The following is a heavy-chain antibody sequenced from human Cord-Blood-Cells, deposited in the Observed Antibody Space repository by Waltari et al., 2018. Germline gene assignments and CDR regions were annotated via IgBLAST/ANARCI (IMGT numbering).Heavy chain of an antibody. D-gene: IGHD6-6*01. CDR2: INHSGST. CDR1: GGSFSGYY. Sequence: VQLQQWGAGLLKPSETLSLTCAVYGGSFSGYYWSWIRQPPGKGLEWIGEINHSGSTNYNPSLKSRVTISVDTSKNQFSLKLSSVTAADTAVYYCAREFAARYYYYYGMDVWGQGTTVTVSS. J-gene: IGHJ6*02. V-gene: IGHV4-34*01. CDR3: AREFAARYYYYYGMDV.